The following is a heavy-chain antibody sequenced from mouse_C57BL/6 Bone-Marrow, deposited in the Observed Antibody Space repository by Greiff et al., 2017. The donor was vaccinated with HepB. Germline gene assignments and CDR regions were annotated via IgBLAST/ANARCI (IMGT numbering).Heavy chain of an antibody. CDR3: AREYLLWLRREAMDY. Sequence: VQLQQSGPELVKPGDSVKISCKASGYSFTGYFMNWVMQSHGKSLEWIGRINPYNGDTFYNQKFKGKATLTVDKSSSTAHMELRSLTSEDSAVYYCAREYLLWLRREAMDYWGQGTSVTVSS. V-gene: IGHV1-20*01. CDR1: GYSFTGYF. J-gene: IGHJ4*01. CDR2: INPYNGDT. D-gene: IGHD2-2*01.